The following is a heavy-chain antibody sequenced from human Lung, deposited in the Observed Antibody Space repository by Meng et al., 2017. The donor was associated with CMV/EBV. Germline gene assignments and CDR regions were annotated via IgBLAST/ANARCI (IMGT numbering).Heavy chain of an antibody. Sequence: WKWVPQAPGKGMGRSGEIWDGGNTKYNVTLKRRVPLSIDKANNPFSLKLNSVTAADTAVYFCARGELALGFDSWGQGILVTVSS. V-gene: IGHV4-4*01. D-gene: IGHD1-7*01. J-gene: IGHJ4*02. CDR3: ARGELALGFDS. CDR2: IWDGGNT.